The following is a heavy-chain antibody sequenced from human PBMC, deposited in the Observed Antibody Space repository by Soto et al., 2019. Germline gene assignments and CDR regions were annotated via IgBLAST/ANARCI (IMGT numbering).Heavy chain of an antibody. J-gene: IGHJ4*02. CDR1: GFTFSSYA. V-gene: IGHV3-23*01. CDR3: AKSPSPCSGGSCYPYYFDY. CDR2: ISGSGGST. Sequence: GGSLRLSCAASGFTFSSYAMSWVRQAPGKGLEWVSAISGSGGSTYYADSVKGRFTISRDNSKNTLYLQMNSLRAEDTAVYYCAKSPSPCSGGSCYPYYFDYWGQGILVTVSS. D-gene: IGHD2-15*01.